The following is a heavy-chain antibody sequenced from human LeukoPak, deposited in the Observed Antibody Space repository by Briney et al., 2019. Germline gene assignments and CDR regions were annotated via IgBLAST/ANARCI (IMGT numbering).Heavy chain of an antibody. V-gene: IGHV3-30*02. CDR3: AKDGNEVVILGVSHYYYYMDV. Sequence: GGSLRLSCAASGFTFSSYGMHWVRQAPGKGLEWVAFIRYDGSNKYYADSVKGRFTISRDNSKNTLYLQMNSLRAEDTAVYYCAKDGNEVVILGVSHYYYYMDVWGKGTTVTVSS. D-gene: IGHD2-21*01. CDR1: GFTFSSYG. J-gene: IGHJ6*03. CDR2: IRYDGSNK.